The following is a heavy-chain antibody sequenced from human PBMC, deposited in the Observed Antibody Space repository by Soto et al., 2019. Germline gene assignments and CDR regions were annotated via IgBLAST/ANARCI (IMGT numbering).Heavy chain of an antibody. D-gene: IGHD6-13*01. CDR2: INHSGST. CDR3: ARSSWYGGLYYYYYGMDV. V-gene: IGHV4-34*01. J-gene: IGHJ6*02. Sequence: SATPSITWTVSGGSVKNYSYYWTWIRQPPGKGLEWIGEINHSGSTNYNPSLKSRVTISVDTSKNQFSLKLSSVTAADTAVYYCARSSWYGGLYYYYYGMDVWGQGTTVTVSS. CDR1: GGSVKNYSYY.